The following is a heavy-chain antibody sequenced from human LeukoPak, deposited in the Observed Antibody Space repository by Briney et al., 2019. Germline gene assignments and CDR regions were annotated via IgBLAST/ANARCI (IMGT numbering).Heavy chain of an antibody. CDR1: GGSISSGGYY. CDR2: IYYSGST. J-gene: IGHJ4*02. Sequence: SETLSLTCTVSGGSISSGGYYWSWIRQHPGKGLEWIGYIYYSGSTYYNPSLKSRVTISVDTSKNQFSLELSSVTAADTAVYYCARYYYDSSGYYYVSDYFDYWGQGTLVTVSS. D-gene: IGHD3-22*01. CDR3: ARYYYDSSGYYYVSDYFDY. V-gene: IGHV4-31*03.